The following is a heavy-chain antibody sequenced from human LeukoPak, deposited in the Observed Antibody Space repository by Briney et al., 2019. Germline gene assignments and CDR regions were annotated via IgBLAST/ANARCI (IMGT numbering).Heavy chain of an antibody. D-gene: IGHD1-1*01. CDR2: IYTSANT. CDR3: ARDRIWNDAGHDPFDI. V-gene: IGHV4-4*07. CDR1: GASISSYY. Sequence: LETLSLTCTVSGASISSYYWSWIRQPAGKGLEWIGRIYTSANTNYSPSFKSRATISIDRSKNQFSLNLPSVTAADTAVYYCARDRIWNDAGHDPFDIWGQGTMVTVSS. J-gene: IGHJ3*02.